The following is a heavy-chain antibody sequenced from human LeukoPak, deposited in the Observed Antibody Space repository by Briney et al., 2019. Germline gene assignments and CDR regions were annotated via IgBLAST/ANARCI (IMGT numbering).Heavy chain of an antibody. V-gene: IGHV4-34*01. CDR3: ARARRGIRTLGY. CDR2: INHSGST. CDR1: GGSFSGYY. J-gene: IGHJ4*02. Sequence: SETLSLTCAVYGGSFSGYYWSWIRQPPGKGLEWIGEINHSGSTNYNPSPKSRVTISVDTSKNQFSLKLSSVTAADTAVYYCARARRGIRTLGYWGQGTLVTVSS. D-gene: IGHD1-1*01.